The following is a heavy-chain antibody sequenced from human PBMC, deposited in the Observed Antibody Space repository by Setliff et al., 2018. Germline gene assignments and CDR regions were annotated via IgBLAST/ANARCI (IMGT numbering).Heavy chain of an antibody. CDR1: GYSFTGYY. V-gene: IGHV1-46*01. D-gene: IGHD6-13*01. Sequence: ASVKVSCKTSGYSFTGYYMHWVRQAPGQGLEWMGIVHTGGGSASYAQKFQGRVTMTSDTSTSTVYMEVNIVTSDDTAIYYCARGGLAAAGRKGVFEYWGQGTVVIVSS. CDR2: VHTGGGSA. J-gene: IGHJ4*02. CDR3: ARGGLAAAGRKGVFEY.